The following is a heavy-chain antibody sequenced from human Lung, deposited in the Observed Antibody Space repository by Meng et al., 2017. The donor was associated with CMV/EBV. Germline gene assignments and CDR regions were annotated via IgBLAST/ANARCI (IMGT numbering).Heavy chain of an antibody. CDR3: AKDLLLFGGPNAYFDQ. CDR1: GFRFDDYG. D-gene: IGHD3-16*01. J-gene: IGHJ4*02. CDR2: IRHDGTNK. Sequence: GGSXRLXXAASGFRFDDYGMHWVRQTPGKGLEWVAFIRHDGTNKFYGDSVKGRFTISRDNSKNTVYLQMNSLRPEETAVYYCAKDLLLFGGPNAYFDQLGQGXLVTVSS. V-gene: IGHV3-30*02.